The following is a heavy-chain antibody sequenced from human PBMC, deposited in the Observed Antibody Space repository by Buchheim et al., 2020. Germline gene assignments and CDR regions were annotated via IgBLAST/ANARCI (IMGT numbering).Heavy chain of an antibody. V-gene: IGHV3-48*02. CDR1: GFTFRLYS. J-gene: IGHJ4*02. Sequence: EGQLAESGGGLVQPGGSLRLSCAASGFTFRLYSMSWVRQVPGKGLEWISYISSTSDIIYYADSVKGRFTISRDNAKHSLYFQMSSLRDEDTAVYYCTRSPSSSWPSFDYWGQGTL. D-gene: IGHD6-13*01. CDR3: TRSPSSSWPSFDY. CDR2: ISSTSDII.